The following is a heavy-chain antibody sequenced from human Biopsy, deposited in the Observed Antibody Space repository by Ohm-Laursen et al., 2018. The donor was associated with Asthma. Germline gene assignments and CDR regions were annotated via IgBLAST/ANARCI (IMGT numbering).Heavy chain of an antibody. D-gene: IGHD3-10*01. Sequence: SLRLSCSASGLTFSSYGMHWVRQAPGKGLEWLAVMSFDGRQTYYADSVKGRFTISRDNSKNTLYLQMNSLRAEDTAVYYCAKDVVWFRELGGMDVWGQGTTVTVSS. J-gene: IGHJ6*02. CDR2: MSFDGRQT. V-gene: IGHV3-30*18. CDR1: GLTFSSYG. CDR3: AKDVVWFRELGGMDV.